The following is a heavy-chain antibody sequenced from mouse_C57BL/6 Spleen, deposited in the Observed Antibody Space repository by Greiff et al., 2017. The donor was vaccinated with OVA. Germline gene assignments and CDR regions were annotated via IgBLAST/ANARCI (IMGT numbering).Heavy chain of an antibody. CDR1: GYTFTDYY. V-gene: IGHV1-26*01. Sequence: VQLQQSGPELVKPGASVKISCKASGYTFTDYYMNWVKQSHGKSLEWIGDINPNNGGTSYNQKFKGKATLTVDKSSSTAYMQLRSLTSEDSAVYYGARRYYGSSPLGYWGQGTTLTVSS. CDR3: ARRYYGSSPLGY. CDR2: INPNNGGT. J-gene: IGHJ2*01. D-gene: IGHD1-1*01.